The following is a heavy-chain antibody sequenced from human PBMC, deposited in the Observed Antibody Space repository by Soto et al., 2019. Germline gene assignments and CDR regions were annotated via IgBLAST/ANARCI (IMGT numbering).Heavy chain of an antibody. V-gene: IGHV1-69*02. CDR2: INPILSMS. J-gene: IGHJ4*02. D-gene: IGHD3-10*01. CDR1: GDTFTFYS. CDR3: ASSYGSGYRAFDY. Sequence: ASVKVSCKASGDTFTFYSINWVRQAPGLGLEWMGRINPILSMSNYAQRFQGRVTMTAGKSTSTAYMELSSLRSEDTAIYYCASSYGSGYRAFDYWGQGALVTVSS.